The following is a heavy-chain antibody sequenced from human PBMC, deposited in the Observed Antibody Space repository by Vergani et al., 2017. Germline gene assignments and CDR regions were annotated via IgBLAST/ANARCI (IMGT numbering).Heavy chain of an antibody. D-gene: IGHD2-15*01. CDR3: ARDPVAATERYGMDV. J-gene: IGHJ6*02. Sequence: VQLVESGGGVVQPGRSLRLSCAASGFTFSSYAMHWVRQAPGKGLEWVAVISYDGSNKYYADSVKGRFTISRDNSKNSLYLQMNSLRAEDTAVYYCARDPVAATERYGMDVWGQGTTVTVSS. V-gene: IGHV3-30*07. CDR1: GFTFSSYA. CDR2: ISYDGSNK.